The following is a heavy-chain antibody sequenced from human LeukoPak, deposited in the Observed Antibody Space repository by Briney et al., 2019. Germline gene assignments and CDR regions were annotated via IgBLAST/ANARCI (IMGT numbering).Heavy chain of an antibody. D-gene: IGHD6-19*01. CDR3: GRDRSSVVAGIGY. J-gene: IGHJ4*02. CDR2: ISSSSSYI. Sequence: GGSLRLSCAASGFTFSTYSMNWVRQAPGKGLEWVSYISSSSSYIYYADSVNGRFTISRDNAKNSLYLQMNSLRAEDTAVYYCGRDRSSVVAGIGYWGQGTLVTVSS. V-gene: IGHV3-21*01. CDR1: GFTFSTYS.